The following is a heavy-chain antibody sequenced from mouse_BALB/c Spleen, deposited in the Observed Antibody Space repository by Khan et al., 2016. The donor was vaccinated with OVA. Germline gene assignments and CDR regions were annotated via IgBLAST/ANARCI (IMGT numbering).Heavy chain of an antibody. D-gene: IGHD1-1*01. CDR2: IWGDGST. J-gene: IGHJ4*01. V-gene: IGHV2-3*01. CDR1: GFSLTNYG. CDR3: AKFTPHFYSMDY. Sequence: QMQLEESGPGLVAPSQSLSITCTVSGFSLTNYGVNWVRQPPGKGLEWLGVIWGDGSTNYHSALKSRLIISKDNSKSQVFLKLNSLQTDDTATYYCAKFTPHFYSMDYWGQGTSVTVSS.